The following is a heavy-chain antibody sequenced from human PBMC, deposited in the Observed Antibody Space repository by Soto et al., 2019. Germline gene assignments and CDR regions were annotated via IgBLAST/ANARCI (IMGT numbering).Heavy chain of an antibody. CDR3: ARLGYYYDSSGYSYYYGMDV. Sequence: PGESLKISCKGSGYSFTNYWIGWVRQMPGKGLEWMGIIYPGDSDTKYSPSFQGQVTISADKSIRTAYLQWSSLKASDTAMDYWARLGYYYDSSGYSYYYGMDVWGQGTTVTVSS. V-gene: IGHV5-51*01. CDR2: IYPGDSDT. D-gene: IGHD3-22*01. CDR1: GYSFTNYW. J-gene: IGHJ6*02.